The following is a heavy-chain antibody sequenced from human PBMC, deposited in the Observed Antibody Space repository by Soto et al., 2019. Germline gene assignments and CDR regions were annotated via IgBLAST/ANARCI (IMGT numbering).Heavy chain of an antibody. D-gene: IGHD2-21*02. CDR1: GYTFTSYA. CDR3: ARGGGIVVVTAPYDH. J-gene: IGHJ4*02. CDR2: INAGDGNT. Sequence: ASLKVSCKASGYTFTSYAMHWVRQAPGQRLEWMGWINAGDGNTKYSQKFQGRVTITRDTSASTAYMELSSLTSEDTAVYYCARGGGIVVVTAPYDHWGQGNLVTVSS. V-gene: IGHV1-3*01.